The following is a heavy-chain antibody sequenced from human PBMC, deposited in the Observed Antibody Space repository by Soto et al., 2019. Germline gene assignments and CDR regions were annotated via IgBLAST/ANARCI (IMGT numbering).Heavy chain of an antibody. CDR1: GGSISSSTYY. V-gene: IGHV4-39*01. CDR2: IYYSGST. J-gene: IGHJ4*02. D-gene: IGHD6-19*01. CDR3: ARSIAVSGPFDY. Sequence: SDTLSLTCTVSGGSISSSTYYWGWIRQPPGKGLEWIGNIYYSGSTSYNPSLKNRVTISVDTSKNQFSLKLSSVTAADTAVYYCARSIAVSGPFDYWGQGTLVTVSS.